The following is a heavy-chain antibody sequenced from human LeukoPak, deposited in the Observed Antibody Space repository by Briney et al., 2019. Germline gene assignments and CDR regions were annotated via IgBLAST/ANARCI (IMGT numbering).Heavy chain of an antibody. Sequence: GGSLRLSCAASGFTFSSYSMNWVRQAPGKGLEWVSSISSSSSYIYYADSAKGRFTISRDNAKNSLYLQMNSLRAEDTAVYYCARAAVVNAFDIWGQGTMVTVSS. J-gene: IGHJ3*02. V-gene: IGHV3-21*01. CDR2: ISSSSSYI. CDR3: ARAAVVNAFDI. CDR1: GFTFSSYS. D-gene: IGHD4-23*01.